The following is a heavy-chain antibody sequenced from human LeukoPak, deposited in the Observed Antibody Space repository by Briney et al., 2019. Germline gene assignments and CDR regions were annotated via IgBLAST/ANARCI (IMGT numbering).Heavy chain of an antibody. Sequence: GESLKISCKGSGYSFTSYWIGWVRQMPGKGLEWMGIIYPGDSDTRYSPSFQGQVTISADKSISTAYLQWSSLKASDTAMYYCARPPRCSSSTSCYFAFDIWGQGTMVTVSS. V-gene: IGHV5-51*01. CDR2: IYPGDSDT. CDR3: ARPPRCSSSTSCYFAFDI. J-gene: IGHJ3*02. CDR1: GYSFTSYW. D-gene: IGHD2-2*01.